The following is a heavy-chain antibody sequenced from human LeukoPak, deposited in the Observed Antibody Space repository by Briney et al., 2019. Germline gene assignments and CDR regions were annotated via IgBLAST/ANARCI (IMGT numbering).Heavy chain of an antibody. CDR3: AKDWYYYDSSGYYSVYFDY. V-gene: IGHV3-43*02. J-gene: IGHJ4*02. CDR2: ISGDGGST. CDR1: GFTFDDYA. Sequence: GGSLRLSCAASGFTFDDYAMHRVRQAPGKGLEWVSLISGDGGSTYYADSVKGRFTISRGNSKNSLYLQMNSLRTEDTALYYCAKDWYYYDSSGYYSVYFDYWGQGTLVTVSS. D-gene: IGHD3-22*01.